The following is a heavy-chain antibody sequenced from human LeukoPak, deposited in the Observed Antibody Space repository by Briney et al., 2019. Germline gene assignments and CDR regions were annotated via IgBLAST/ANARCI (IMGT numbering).Heavy chain of an antibody. CDR3: AKRRAAMISR. J-gene: IGHJ4*02. D-gene: IGHD3-22*01. V-gene: IGHV3-23*01. Sequence: GGSLRLSCAASGFTFSSYGMSWVRQAPGKGLEWVSAIGGRDGSTYYADSVKGRFTISRDNSKNTLYLQMNSLRAEDTAVYYCAKRRAAMISRWGQGTLVTVSS. CDR2: IGGRDGST. CDR1: GFTFSSYG.